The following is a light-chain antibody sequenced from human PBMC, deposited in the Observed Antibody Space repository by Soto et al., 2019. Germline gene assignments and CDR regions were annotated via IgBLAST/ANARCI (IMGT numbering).Light chain of an antibody. CDR2: DVS. V-gene: IGKV1-13*02. CDR1: QDMRGG. Sequence: AIQLTQSPPSLSASVGDRVTITCRASQDMRGGVAWYQQKPGKAPKLLIYDVSTLESGVPSRFSGSGSGTEFTLTSSSLQPEDFGTYYCQRFNSYPITFGHGTRLEI. CDR3: QRFNSYPIT. J-gene: IGKJ5*01.